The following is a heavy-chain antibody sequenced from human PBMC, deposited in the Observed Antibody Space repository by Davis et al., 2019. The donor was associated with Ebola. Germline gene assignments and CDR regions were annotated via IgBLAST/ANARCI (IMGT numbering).Heavy chain of an antibody. CDR3: ARELGPLPPRHWYFDL. J-gene: IGHJ2*01. V-gene: IGHV4-34*01. Sequence: PSETLSLTCAVYGGSFSGYFWTWIRQPPGRGLEWIGEINHSGSTNYNPSLKSRVTISVDTSKNQFSLRLSSVTAADTAVYYCARELGPLPPRHWYFDLWGRGTLVTVSS. D-gene: IGHD7-27*01. CDR1: GGSFSGYF. CDR2: INHSGST.